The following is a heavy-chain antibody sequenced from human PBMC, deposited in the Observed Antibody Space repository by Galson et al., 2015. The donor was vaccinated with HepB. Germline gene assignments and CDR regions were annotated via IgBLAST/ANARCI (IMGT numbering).Heavy chain of an antibody. V-gene: IGHV3-73*01. CDR2: IRSKANSYAT. CDR3: TRHVRDDFWSGYFHV. D-gene: IGHD3-3*01. J-gene: IGHJ4*02. CDR1: GFTFSGSA. Sequence: SLRLSCAASGFTFSGSAMHWVRQASGKGLEWVGRIRSKANSYATAYAASVKGRFTISRDDSKNTAYLQMNSLKTEDTAVYYCTRHVRDDFWSGYFHVWGQGTLVTVST.